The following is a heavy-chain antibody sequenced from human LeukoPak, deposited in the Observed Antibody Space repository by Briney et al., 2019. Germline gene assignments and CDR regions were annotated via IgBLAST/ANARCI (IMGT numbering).Heavy chain of an antibody. CDR1: GFTFSSYG. D-gene: IGHD6-19*01. CDR3: ARDPIAVAAYYFDY. Sequence: GGSLRLSCAASGFTFSSYGLNWVRQAPGKGLEWVAFISSDGSNIYYTDSVKGRFTTSRDSSKNTLSLQMNSLRTEDTAVYYCARDPIAVAAYYFDYWGQGTLVTVSS. V-gene: IGHV3-30*04. CDR2: ISSDGSNI. J-gene: IGHJ4*02.